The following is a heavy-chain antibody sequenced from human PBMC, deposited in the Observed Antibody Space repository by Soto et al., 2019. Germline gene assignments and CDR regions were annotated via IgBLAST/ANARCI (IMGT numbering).Heavy chain of an antibody. D-gene: IGHD5-12*01. V-gene: IGHV3-23*01. CDR3: AEGAWLDF. J-gene: IGHJ4*02. CDR1: GFSFSISD. Sequence: PWWSLRLSCEASGFSFSISDMSWVRQAPGKGLQCVSFIRGSDGTTYYADSVRGRFTISRDNSRNTLYLQMNSLRADETALYYCAEGAWLDFWGRGTLVTVSS. CDR2: IRGSDGTT.